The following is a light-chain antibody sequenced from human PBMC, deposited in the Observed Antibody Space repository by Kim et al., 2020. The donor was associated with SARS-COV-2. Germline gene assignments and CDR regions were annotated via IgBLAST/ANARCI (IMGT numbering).Light chain of an antibody. CDR2: EDN. Sequence: LTQPHSVSESPGKTVTISCTDSSGSIASNYVQWYQQRPGSAPTTVIYEDNQRPSGVPDRFSGSIDSSSNSASLTISGLKTEDEADYYCQSYDSSNSWVFGGGTQLTVL. J-gene: IGLJ3*02. CDR3: QSYDSSNSWV. V-gene: IGLV6-57*02. CDR1: SGSIASNY.